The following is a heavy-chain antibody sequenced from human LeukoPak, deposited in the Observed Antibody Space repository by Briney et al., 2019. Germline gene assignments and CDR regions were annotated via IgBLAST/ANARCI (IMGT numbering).Heavy chain of an antibody. J-gene: IGHJ4*02. CDR3: ARDRVTMIVSPPGY. CDR2: ISAYNGNT. CDR1: GYTFTSYG. Sequence: ASVMASCKASGYTFTSYGISWVRRAPGQGLEWMGWISAYNGNTNYAQKLQGRVTMTTDTSTSTAYMELRSLRSDDTAVYYCARDRVTMIVSPPGYWGQGTLVTVSS. D-gene: IGHD3-22*01. V-gene: IGHV1-18*01.